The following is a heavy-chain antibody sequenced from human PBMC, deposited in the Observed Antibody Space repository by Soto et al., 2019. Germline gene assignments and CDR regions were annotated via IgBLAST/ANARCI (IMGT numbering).Heavy chain of an antibody. CDR3: ARRETIFGVVIRQDYYYGMDV. D-gene: IGHD3-3*01. V-gene: IGHV1-69*13. CDR1: GGTFSSYA. CDR2: IIPIFGTA. Sequence: ASVKVSCKASGGTFSSYAISWVRQAPGQGLEWMGGIIPIFGTANYAQKFQGRVTITADESTSTAYMELSSLRSEDTAVYYCARRETIFGVVIRQDYYYGMDVWGQGTTVTVSS. J-gene: IGHJ6*02.